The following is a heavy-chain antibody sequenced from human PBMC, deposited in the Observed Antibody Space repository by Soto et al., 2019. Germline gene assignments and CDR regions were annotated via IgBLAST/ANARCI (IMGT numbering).Heavy chain of an antibody. D-gene: IGHD3-22*01. CDR3: VRATYFSDSSGYTRCFDY. J-gene: IGHJ4*02. CDR2: ISGSGDRT. CDR1: GFTFRTYV. Sequence: EVHLLDSGGGLVQPGGSLRLSSAVSGFTFRTYVMSWVRQVPGKGLEWVAAISGSGDRTYYADSVKGRFTISRDNSKNTLFLQMNSLRAEDTAVYYCVRATYFSDSSGYTRCFDYWGQGTLVTVSS. V-gene: IGHV3-23*01.